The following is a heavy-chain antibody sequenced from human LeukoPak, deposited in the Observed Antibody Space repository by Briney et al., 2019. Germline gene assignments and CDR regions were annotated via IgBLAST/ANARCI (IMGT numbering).Heavy chain of an antibody. J-gene: IGHJ4*02. Sequence: PGGSLRLSCAASGFTVSNNYMTWVRQAPGKGLEWVSLIYSGGSTYYADSVKGRFTISRDNSQSMVYLQMSSLKVEDTAVFYCTRALDYWGRGILVTVSS. V-gene: IGHV3-66*02. CDR3: TRALDY. CDR1: GFTVSNNY. CDR2: IYSGGST.